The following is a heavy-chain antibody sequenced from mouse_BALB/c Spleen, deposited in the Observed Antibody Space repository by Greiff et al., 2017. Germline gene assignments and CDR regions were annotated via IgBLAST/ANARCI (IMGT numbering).Heavy chain of an antibody. CDR1: GFTFSSFG. CDR3: ARNYFDY. J-gene: IGHJ2*01. CDR2: ISSGSSTI. Sequence: EVQGVESGGGLVQPGGSRKLSCAASGFTFSSFGMHWVRQAPEKGLEWVAYISSGSSTIYYADTVKGRFTISRANPKNTLFLQMTSLRSEDTAMYYCARNYFDYWGQGTTLTVSS. V-gene: IGHV5-17*02.